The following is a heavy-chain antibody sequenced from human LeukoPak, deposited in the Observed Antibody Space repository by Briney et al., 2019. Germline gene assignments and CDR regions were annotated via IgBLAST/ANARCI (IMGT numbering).Heavy chain of an antibody. CDR2: IRYDGSNK. J-gene: IGHJ3*02. CDR3: AKEDSGSYSGAFDI. CDR1: GFIFSSYG. D-gene: IGHD1-26*01. Sequence: PGGSLRLSCAASGFIFSSYGMHWVRQAPGKGLEWVAFIRYDGSNKYYADSVKGRFTISRDNSKNTLYLQMNSLRAEDTAVYYCAKEDSGSYSGAFDIWGQGTMVTVSS. V-gene: IGHV3-30*02.